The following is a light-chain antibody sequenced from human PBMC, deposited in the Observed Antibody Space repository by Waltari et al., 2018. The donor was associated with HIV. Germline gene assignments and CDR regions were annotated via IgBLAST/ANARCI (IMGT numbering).Light chain of an antibody. V-gene: IGKV6-21*01. Sequence: EIVLTQSPDFQSVTPKEKVTITCLGSQSIGTSLNWYQQKADQSPKVLIKYAAQSFARVPPGLSSSGSCTEFTLTINGLQAEDAATYYCHQSSSIPLTFGGGTRVEIK. CDR3: HQSSSIPLT. CDR2: YAA. J-gene: IGKJ4*01. CDR1: QSIGTS.